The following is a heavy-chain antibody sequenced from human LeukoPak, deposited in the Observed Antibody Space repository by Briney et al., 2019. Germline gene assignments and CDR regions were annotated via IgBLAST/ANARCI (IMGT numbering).Heavy chain of an antibody. CDR3: AREPPLQDYYDSSGSQVVDY. Sequence: PSETLSLTCTVSGGSISSYYWSWIRQPAGKGLEWIGRIYTSGSTNCNPSLKSRVTMSVDTSKNQFSLKLSSVTAADTAVYYCAREPPLQDYYDSSGSQVVDYWGQGTLVTVSS. CDR1: GGSISSYY. J-gene: IGHJ4*02. D-gene: IGHD3-22*01. CDR2: IYTSGST. V-gene: IGHV4-4*07.